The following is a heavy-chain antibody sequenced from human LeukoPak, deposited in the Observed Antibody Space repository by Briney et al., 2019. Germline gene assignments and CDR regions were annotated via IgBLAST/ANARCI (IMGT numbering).Heavy chain of an antibody. D-gene: IGHD3-22*01. V-gene: IGHV1-2*02. CDR3: ASSTYYYDSSGYISLDY. CDR2: IKPNSGGT. J-gene: IGHJ4*02. Sequence: GASVKVSCKASGYTFTGYYMHWVRQAPGQGLEWMGWIKPNSGGTNYAQKFQGRVTMTRDTSISTAYMELSRLRSDDTAVYYCASSTYYYDSSGYISLDYWGQGTLVTVSS. CDR1: GYTFTGYY.